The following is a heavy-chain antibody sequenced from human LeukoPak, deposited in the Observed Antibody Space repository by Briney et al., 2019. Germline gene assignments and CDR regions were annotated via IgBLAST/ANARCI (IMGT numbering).Heavy chain of an antibody. CDR3: ARVLGGLYCS. J-gene: IGHJ4*02. CDR1: GDSISSGSYY. D-gene: IGHD2-15*01. CDR2: IHYSGNA. Sequence: PSETLSLTCTVSGDSISSGSYYWTWIRQHPGKGLEWIGYIHYSGNAYYNPSLKSRVTISVDTSKNQFSLKLDSVTAADTAVYYCARVLGGLYCSWGQGTLVTVSS. V-gene: IGHV4-31*03.